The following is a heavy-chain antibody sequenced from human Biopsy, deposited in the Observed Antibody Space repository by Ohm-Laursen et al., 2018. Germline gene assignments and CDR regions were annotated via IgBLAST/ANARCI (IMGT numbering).Heavy chain of an antibody. V-gene: IGHV1-2*02. D-gene: IGHD5-18*01. CDR1: GYNFNAYY. CDR2: INPNNGGT. CDR3: ARLAYSEYRRDPLDV. J-gene: IGHJ3*01. Sequence: ASVKVSCKASGYNFNAYYMQWVRQAPGQGLEWTGWINPNNGGTNYAHKFQGRVTMTSDTSISTAYMHPSGLTSDDTAVYYCARLAYSEYRRDPLDVWGQGTMVTVSS.